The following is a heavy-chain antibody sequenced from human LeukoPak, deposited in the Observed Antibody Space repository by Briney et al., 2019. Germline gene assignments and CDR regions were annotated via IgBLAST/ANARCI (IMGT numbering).Heavy chain of an antibody. V-gene: IGHV3-21*01. D-gene: IGHD3-3*01. CDR2: ISSTGSYI. Sequence: GGSLRLSCAASGFTFSRHTMNWVRQAPGKGLEWVSSISSTGSYIYYAESLKGRFTVSRDNAKNYVYLQMNSLRVDDTAVYYCARAERLLEWLLDSWGQGTLVPVSS. J-gene: IGHJ4*02. CDR3: ARAERLLEWLLDS. CDR1: GFTFSRHT.